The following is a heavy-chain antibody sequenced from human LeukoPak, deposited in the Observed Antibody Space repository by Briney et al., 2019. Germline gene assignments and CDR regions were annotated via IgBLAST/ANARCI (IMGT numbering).Heavy chain of an antibody. CDR3: TRAYDYVWGSYRSAFDY. Sequence: PGGSLRLSCTASGFTFGDYAMSWFRQAPGKGLEWVGFIRSKAYGGTTEYAASVKGRFTISRDDSKSIAYLQMNSLETEDTAVYYCTRAYDYVWGSYRSAFDYWGQGTLVTVSS. V-gene: IGHV3-49*03. J-gene: IGHJ4*02. CDR2: IRSKAYGGTT. CDR1: GFTFGDYA. D-gene: IGHD3-16*02.